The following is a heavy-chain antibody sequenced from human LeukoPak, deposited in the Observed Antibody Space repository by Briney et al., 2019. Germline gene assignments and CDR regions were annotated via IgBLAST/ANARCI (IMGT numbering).Heavy chain of an antibody. D-gene: IGHD3-10*01. CDR1: GFTFRNYW. CDR3: ARAGKTGAAAFDI. J-gene: IGHJ3*02. CDR2: IKQDESEK. Sequence: GGSLRLSCAASGFTFRNYWMSWVRQAPGKGLEWVANIKQDESEKYYVASVKGRFTVSRDNAKNTLYLQMNSLRAEDTAVYYCARAGKTGAAAFDIWGQGTMVTVSS. V-gene: IGHV3-7*01.